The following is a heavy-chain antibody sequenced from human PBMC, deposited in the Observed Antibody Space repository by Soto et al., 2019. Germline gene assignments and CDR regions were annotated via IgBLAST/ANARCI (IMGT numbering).Heavy chain of an antibody. CDR1: GFTFSSYG. J-gene: IGHJ4*02. V-gene: IGHV3-33*01. Sequence: GGSLRLSCAASGFTFSSYGMHWVRQAPGKGLEWVAVIWYDGSNKYYADSVKGRFTISRDNSKNTLYLQMNSLRAEDTAVYYCAREPGYCTNGVCCDYWGQGTLVTVSS. CDR2: IWYDGSNK. D-gene: IGHD2-8*01. CDR3: AREPGYCTNGVCCDY.